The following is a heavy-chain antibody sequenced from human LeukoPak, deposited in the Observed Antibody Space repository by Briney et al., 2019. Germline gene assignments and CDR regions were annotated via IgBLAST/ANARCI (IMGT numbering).Heavy chain of an antibody. V-gene: IGHV3-23*01. CDR2: ISGSDTRT. CDR1: GFTCSSCA. J-gene: IGHJ4*02. D-gene: IGHD3-22*01. CDR3: AKEDSSGHWFDY. Sequence: GGSLRLSGAASGFTCSSCAMSWVRQAPGKGLEWVSAISGSDTRTYYADSLKGRFTISRDNSKNTLYLQMNSLTAEDTAIYYCAKEDSSGHWFDYWGQGTLVTVSS.